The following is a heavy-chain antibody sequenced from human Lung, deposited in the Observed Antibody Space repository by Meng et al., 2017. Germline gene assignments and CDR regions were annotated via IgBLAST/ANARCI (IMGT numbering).Heavy chain of an antibody. Sequence: QAWQVGDEVKKPGYLVKDSYKANGGNFSSSAIRGGRQAPGQWLEWMGGNIPLFDTTHYAQNFQGRVSITADESTRTAYMELSSVRSEDTAVYYCTRALGLTTMMTYWGQETLVTVSS. CDR3: TRALGLTTMMTY. V-gene: IGHV1-69*01. CDR1: GGNFSSSA. J-gene: IGHJ4*02. CDR2: NIPLFDTT. D-gene: IGHD3-22*01.